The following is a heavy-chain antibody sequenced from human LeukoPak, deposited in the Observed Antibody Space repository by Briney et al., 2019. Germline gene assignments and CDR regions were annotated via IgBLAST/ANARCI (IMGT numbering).Heavy chain of an antibody. V-gene: IGHV1-69*13. Sequence: SVKVSCKASGGTFSRYAISWVRQAPGQGLEWMGGIIPIFGTANYAQKFQGRVTITADESTSTAYMELSSLRSEDTAVYYCARLDYGDYGGNDYWGQGTLVTVSS. CDR3: ARLDYGDYGGNDY. D-gene: IGHD4-17*01. J-gene: IGHJ4*02. CDR1: GGTFSRYA. CDR2: IIPIFGTA.